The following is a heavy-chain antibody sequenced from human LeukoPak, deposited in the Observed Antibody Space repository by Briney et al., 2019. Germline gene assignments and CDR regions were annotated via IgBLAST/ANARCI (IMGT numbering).Heavy chain of an antibody. CDR2: INPNSGGT. V-gene: IGHV1-2*02. D-gene: IGHD1-26*01. J-gene: IGHJ3*02. CDR3: ARKWELLSVSAFGI. Sequence: GASVKVCCKASGYTFTGYYMHWVRQAPGQGLEWMGWINPNSGGTNYAQKFQGRVTMTRDTSISTAYMELSRLRSDDTAVYYCARKWELLSVSAFGIWGQGTMVTVSS. CDR1: GYTFTGYY.